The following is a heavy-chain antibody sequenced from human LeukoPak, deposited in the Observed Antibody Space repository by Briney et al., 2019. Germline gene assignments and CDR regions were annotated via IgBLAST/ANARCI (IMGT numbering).Heavy chain of an antibody. V-gene: IGHV4-59*01. CDR1: GGSISSYY. J-gene: IGHJ4*02. CDR3: ARDGYSGSSHFDY. Sequence: SETLSLTCTVSGGSISSYYWSWIRQPPGKGLEWIGYIYYSGSTNYNPSLKSRVTISVDTSKNQFSLKLSSVTAADTAVYYCARDGYSGSSHFDYWGQGTLVTVSS. D-gene: IGHD1-26*01. CDR2: IYYSGST.